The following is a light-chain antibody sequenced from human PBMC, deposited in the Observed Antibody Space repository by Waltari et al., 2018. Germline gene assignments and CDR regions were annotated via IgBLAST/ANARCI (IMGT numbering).Light chain of an antibody. CDR3: MQPLQTLIT. J-gene: IGKJ5*01. Sequence: DIVMTQSPLSLPVAPGEPASISCRSSQSLLHSNGYKYLDWYLQKPGQSPQLLIYLGSHRASGVPDRFSGSGSGTDFSLKISRVEAEDVGIYYCMQPLQTLITFGQGTRLGIK. V-gene: IGKV2-28*01. CDR1: QSLLHSNGYKY. CDR2: LGS.